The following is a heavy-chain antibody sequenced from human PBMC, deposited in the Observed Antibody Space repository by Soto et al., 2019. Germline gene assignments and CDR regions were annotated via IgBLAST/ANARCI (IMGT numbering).Heavy chain of an antibody. D-gene: IGHD3-22*01. V-gene: IGHV3-23*01. CDR2: ISGSGGST. J-gene: IGHJ4*02. CDR1: GFTFSSYA. Sequence: PGESLRLSCAASGFTFSSYAMSWVRQAPGKGLEWVSAISGSGGSTYYADSVKGRFTISRDNSKNTLYLQMNSLRAEDTAVYYCARLQSAYDSSGYYYEQDYWGQGTLVTVSS. CDR3: ARLQSAYDSSGYYYEQDY.